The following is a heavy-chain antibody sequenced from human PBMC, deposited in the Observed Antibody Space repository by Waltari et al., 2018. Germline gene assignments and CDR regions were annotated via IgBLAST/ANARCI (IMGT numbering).Heavy chain of an antibody. Sequence: EVQLLESGGGLVQHGGSLRLSCAASGFTFSSYAMSWVRQAPGKGLGWVSAISGSGGSTYYADSVKGRFTISRDNSKNTLYLQMNSLRAEDTAVYYCAKISSVHDSSGYKGRNAFDIWGQGTMVTVSS. CDR3: AKISSVHDSSGYKGRNAFDI. CDR2: ISGSGGST. J-gene: IGHJ3*02. V-gene: IGHV3-23*01. CDR1: GFTFSSYA. D-gene: IGHD3-22*01.